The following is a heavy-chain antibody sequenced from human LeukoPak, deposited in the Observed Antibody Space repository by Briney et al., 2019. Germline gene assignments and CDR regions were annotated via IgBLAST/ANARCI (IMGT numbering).Heavy chain of an antibody. CDR1: GGSISNYY. CDR3: ARGDYNIWEYYFGY. D-gene: IGHD3-9*01. V-gene: IGHV4-59*01. CDR2: IDYSGST. Sequence: SETLSLTCTVSGGSISNYYWSWIRQPPGKGLEWIGYIDYSGSTNYNPSLKSRVTISVDTSKNQFSLKLSSVTAADTAVYYCARGDYNIWEYYFGYWGQGTLVTVSS. J-gene: IGHJ4*02.